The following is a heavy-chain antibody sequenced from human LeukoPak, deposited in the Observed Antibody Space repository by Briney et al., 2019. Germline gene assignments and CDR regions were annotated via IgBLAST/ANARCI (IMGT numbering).Heavy chain of an antibody. D-gene: IGHD6-13*01. CDR1: GGSISDYY. CDR3: ARDRHGYRVSDYFDF. V-gene: IGHV4-4*07. Sequence: SETLSLTCTVPGGSISDYYWSWIRQPAGKGLEWIGRIYSSGSTNYNPSLTSRVTMSVDTSNNQFSLMLSSVTAADTAVYYCARDRHGYRVSDYFDFWGQGALVTVSS. CDR2: IYSSGST. J-gene: IGHJ4*02.